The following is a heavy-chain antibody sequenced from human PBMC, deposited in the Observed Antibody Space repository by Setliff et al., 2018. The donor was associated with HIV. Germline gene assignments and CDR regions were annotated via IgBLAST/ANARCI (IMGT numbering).Heavy chain of an antibody. CDR1: GGTFTSYA. CDR2: ITPIFGTA. CDR3: ARGLRGVIKGRYYYMDV. V-gene: IGHV1-69*05. Sequence: ASVKVSCKASGGTFTSYAISWVRQAPGQGLEWMGGITPIFGTANYAQKFQGRVTVTRDTSTSTAYMELSSLRSEDTAVYYCARGLRGVIKGRYYYMDVWGKGTTVTVSS. D-gene: IGHD3-10*01. J-gene: IGHJ6*03.